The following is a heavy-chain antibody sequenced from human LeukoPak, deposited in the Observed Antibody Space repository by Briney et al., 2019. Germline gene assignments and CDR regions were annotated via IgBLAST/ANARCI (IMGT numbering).Heavy chain of an antibody. CDR1: GFTFSNAW. J-gene: IGHJ6*02. CDR2: IKSKTDGGTT. V-gene: IGHV3-15*07. Sequence: GGSLRLSCAASGFTFSNAWMNWVHQAPGKGLEWVGRIKSKTDGGTTDYAAPVKGRFTISRDDSKNTLYLQMNSLKTEDTAVYYCTTIVVVPAARDGMDVWGQGTTVTVSS. CDR3: TTIVVVPAARDGMDV. D-gene: IGHD2-2*01.